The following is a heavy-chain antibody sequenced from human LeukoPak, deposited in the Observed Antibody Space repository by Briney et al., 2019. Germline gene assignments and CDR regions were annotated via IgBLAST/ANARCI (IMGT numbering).Heavy chain of an antibody. Sequence: ASVKVSCKASGYTFTGYYMHWVRQAPGQGLEWMGWINPNSGGTNYAQKFQGRVTMTRDTSISTAYMELSRLRSDDTAVYYCARDQVGAVGYFDYWGRGTLVTVSS. CDR3: ARDQVGAVGYFDY. CDR2: INPNSGGT. CDR1: GYTFTGYY. J-gene: IGHJ4*02. V-gene: IGHV1-2*02. D-gene: IGHD1-26*01.